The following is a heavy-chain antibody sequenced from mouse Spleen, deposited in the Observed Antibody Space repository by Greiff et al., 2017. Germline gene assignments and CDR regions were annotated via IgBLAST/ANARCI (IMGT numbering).Heavy chain of an antibody. CDR3: ASASYYRSYAMDY. V-gene: IGHV3-8*01. D-gene: IGHD2-14*01. CDR1: GYSITSDY. CDR2: ISYSGST. J-gene: IGHJ4*01. Sequence: EVHLVESGPGLAKPSQTLSLTCSVTGYSITSDYWNWIRKFPGSKLEYMGYISYSGSTYYNPSLKSRISITRDTSKNQYYLQLNSVTTEDTATYYCASASYYRSYAMDYWGQGTSVTVSS.